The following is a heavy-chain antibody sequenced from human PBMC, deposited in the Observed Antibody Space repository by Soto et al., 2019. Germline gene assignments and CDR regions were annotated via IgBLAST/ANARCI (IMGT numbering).Heavy chain of an antibody. CDR1: GFAFNNYG. CDR3: AREDSIIIPAVSDF. CDR2: ISKSDYT. D-gene: IGHD2-2*01. Sequence: TGGSLRLSCTVSGFAFNNYGINWVRQAPGKGLEWVSSISKSDYTYYSDSVKGRLTISRDNAKSSVSLQMNTLRVEDTAVYYCAREDSIIIPAVSDFWGQGXLVTVSS. V-gene: IGHV3-21*01. J-gene: IGHJ4*02.